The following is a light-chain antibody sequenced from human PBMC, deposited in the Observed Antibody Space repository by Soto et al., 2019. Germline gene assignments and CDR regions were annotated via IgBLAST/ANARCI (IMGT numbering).Light chain of an antibody. Sequence: QYALTQPASVSGSPGQSITISCTGTSSDVGGYNYVSWYQQHPGKAPKLMIYEVSNRPSGVSNRFSGSKSGNTASLTISGLQAEDEADYYCSSYTSSSTPCVFGTGTKLTVL. V-gene: IGLV2-14*01. CDR1: SSDVGGYNY. CDR2: EVS. CDR3: SSYTSSSTPCV. J-gene: IGLJ1*01.